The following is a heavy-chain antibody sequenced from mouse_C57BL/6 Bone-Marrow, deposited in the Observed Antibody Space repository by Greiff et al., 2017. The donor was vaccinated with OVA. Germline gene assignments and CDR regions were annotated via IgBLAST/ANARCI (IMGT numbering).Heavy chain of an antibody. CDR2: IDPSDSYT. V-gene: IGHV1-50*01. J-gene: IGHJ4*01. CDR3: ASRVKRAMDY. D-gene: IGHD2-2*01. Sequence: QVQLQQSGAELVKPGASVKLSCKASGYTFTSYWMQWVKQRPGQGLEWIGEIDPSDSYTNYNQKFKGKATLTVDTSSSTAYMQLSSLTSEDSAVYYCASRVKRAMDYWGQGTSVTVSS. CDR1: GYTFTSYW.